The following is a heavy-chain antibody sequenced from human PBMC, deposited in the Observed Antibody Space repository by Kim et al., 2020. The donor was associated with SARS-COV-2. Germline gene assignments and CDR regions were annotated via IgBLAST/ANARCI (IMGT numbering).Heavy chain of an antibody. Sequence: SVKVSCKASGGTFSSYAISWVRQAPGQGLEWMGGIIPIFGTANYAQKFQGRVTITADESTSTAYMELSSLRSEDTAVYYCARGYCSGGSCYWGYFDYWGQGTLVTVSS. CDR2: IIPIFGTA. V-gene: IGHV1-69*13. CDR3: ARGYCSGGSCYWGYFDY. CDR1: GGTFSSYA. D-gene: IGHD2-15*01. J-gene: IGHJ4*02.